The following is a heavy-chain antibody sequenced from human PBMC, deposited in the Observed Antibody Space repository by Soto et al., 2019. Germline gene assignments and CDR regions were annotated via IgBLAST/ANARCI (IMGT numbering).Heavy chain of an antibody. J-gene: IGHJ6*03. CDR2: ISAYNGNT. Sequence: QVQLVQSGAEVKKPGASVKVSCKASGYTFTNYGFSWVRQAPGQGLEWMGWISAYNGNTKYVQKLQGRVTMTTDTSTSTAYMELRSLRSDDTAVYFCARMNFGMVYYYYYYYMDVWGKGTTVTVSS. D-gene: IGHD3-3*01. CDR3: ARMNFGMVYYYYYYYMDV. CDR1: GYTFTNYG. V-gene: IGHV1-18*01.